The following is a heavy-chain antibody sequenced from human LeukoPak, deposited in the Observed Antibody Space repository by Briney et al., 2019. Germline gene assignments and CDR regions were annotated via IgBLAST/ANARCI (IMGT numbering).Heavy chain of an antibody. CDR3: ARSRGYSYGCIDY. V-gene: IGHV4-59*12. D-gene: IGHD5-18*01. CDR1: GGSISSYY. Sequence: SETLSLTCTVSGGSISSYYWSWIRQPPGKGLEWIGYIYYSGSTNYNPSLKSRVTISVDRSKNQFSLKLSSVTAADTAVYYCARSRGYSYGCIDYWGQGTLVTVSS. CDR2: IYYSGST. J-gene: IGHJ4*02.